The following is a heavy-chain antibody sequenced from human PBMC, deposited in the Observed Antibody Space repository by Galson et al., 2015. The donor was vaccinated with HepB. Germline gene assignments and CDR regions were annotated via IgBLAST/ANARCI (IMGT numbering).Heavy chain of an antibody. CDR1: GYTFTSYY. CDR3: ARQQQLVQIAFDI. D-gene: IGHD6-13*01. V-gene: IGHV1-46*04. Sequence: SVKVSCKASGYTFTSYYMHWVRQAPGQGLEWVGIINPSGGSTSYAQKLQGRVTMTRDTSTSTVYMELSSLRSEDTAVYYCARQQQLVQIAFDIWGQGTMVTVSS. J-gene: IGHJ3*02. CDR2: INPSGGST.